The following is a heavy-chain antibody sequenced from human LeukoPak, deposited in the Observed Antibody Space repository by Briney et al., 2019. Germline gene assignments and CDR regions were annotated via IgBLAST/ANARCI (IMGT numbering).Heavy chain of an antibody. Sequence: GGSLRLSCAASGFTFSSYAMSWVRQAPGKGLEWVSAISGSGGSTYYADSVKGRFTTSRDNSKNTLYLQMNGLRAEDTAVYYCANPDIVVVPAASWGQGTLVTVSS. D-gene: IGHD2-2*01. V-gene: IGHV3-23*01. J-gene: IGHJ4*02. CDR2: ISGSGGST. CDR3: ANPDIVVVPAAS. CDR1: GFTFSSYA.